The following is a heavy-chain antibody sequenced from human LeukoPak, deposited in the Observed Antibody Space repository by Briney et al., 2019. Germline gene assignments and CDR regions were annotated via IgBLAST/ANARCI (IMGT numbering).Heavy chain of an antibody. J-gene: IGHJ3*02. CDR1: GYSFTSYW. CDR2: IYPGDSDT. Sequence: GESLKISCKGSGYSFTSYWIGWVRQMPGKGLEWMGIIYPGDSDTRYSPSFQGQVTISADKSISTAYLQWSSLKASDTAMYYCARRRQRGYSSSWYVDAFDIRGQGTMVTVSS. CDR3: ARRRQRGYSSSWYVDAFDI. D-gene: IGHD6-13*01. V-gene: IGHV5-51*01.